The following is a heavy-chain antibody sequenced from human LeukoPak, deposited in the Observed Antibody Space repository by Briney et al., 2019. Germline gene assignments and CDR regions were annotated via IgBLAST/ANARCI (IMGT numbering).Heavy chain of an antibody. Sequence: GGSLRLSCSGSGFIFSDYEMNWVRQAPGTGLEWLATIGSSGGSIYYADSVKGRFTISRDNAKNSLFLQMNSLRAEDTAVYYCARVLRYCSGGNCYSGGLGYMDVWGKGTTVTISS. CDR2: IGSSGGSI. V-gene: IGHV3-11*01. CDR1: GFIFSDYE. CDR3: ARVLRYCSGGNCYSGGLGYMDV. D-gene: IGHD2-15*01. J-gene: IGHJ6*03.